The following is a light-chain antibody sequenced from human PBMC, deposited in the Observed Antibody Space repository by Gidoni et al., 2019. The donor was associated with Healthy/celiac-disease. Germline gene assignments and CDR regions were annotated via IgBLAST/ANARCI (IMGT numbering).Light chain of an antibody. CDR2: DVS. Sequence: QSALTQPASVSGSPGQSITISCTGTSSDVGGYNYVSWYQQHPGKTPKLMIYDVSNRPSGVSNRFSGSKAGNTASLTISGLKAEDEADYYCSSDTSSSTYVVGTGTKVTVL. CDR1: SSDVGGYNY. CDR3: SSDTSSSTYV. V-gene: IGLV2-14*03. J-gene: IGLJ1*01.